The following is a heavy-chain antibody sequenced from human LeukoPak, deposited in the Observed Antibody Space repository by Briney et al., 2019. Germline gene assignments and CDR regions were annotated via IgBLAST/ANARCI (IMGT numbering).Heavy chain of an antibody. CDR3: ARDLHQLLLSSNWFDP. CDR2: ISGGGDRT. V-gene: IGHV3-23*01. D-gene: IGHD2-2*01. CDR1: EFTFSSYA. J-gene: IGHJ5*02. Sequence: GGSLRLSCAASEFTFSSYAMNWVRQAPGKGLEWVSGISGGGDRTYYADSVKGRFTISRDNSKSTLYLQMNSLRVEDTAVYYCARDLHQLLLSSNWFDPWGQGTLVTVSS.